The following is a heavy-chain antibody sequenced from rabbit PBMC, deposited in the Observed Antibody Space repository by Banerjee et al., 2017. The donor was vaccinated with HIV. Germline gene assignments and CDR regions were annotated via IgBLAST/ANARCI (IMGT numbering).Heavy chain of an antibody. D-gene: IGHD4-2*01. V-gene: IGHV1S45*01. Sequence: QEQLEESGGDLVKPEGSLTLTCTASGFSFSNRYVMCWVRQAPGKGLEWIGCINTSSGNTVYASWAKGRFTISKSTSLNTVDLKMTSLTAADTATYFCARDDAGVVGYDWDLWGPGTLVTVS. CDR2: INTSSGNT. CDR1: GFSFSNRYV. CDR3: ARDDAGVVGYDWDL. J-gene: IGHJ4*01.